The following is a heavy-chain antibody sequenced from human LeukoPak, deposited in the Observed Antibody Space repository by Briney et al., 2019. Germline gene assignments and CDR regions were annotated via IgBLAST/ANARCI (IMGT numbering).Heavy chain of an antibody. CDR3: AKDFGSGSYYENFDY. J-gene: IGHJ4*02. CDR2: ISWNSGSI. Sequence: GGSLRLSCVASGFTFDDYAMHWVRQAPGKGLEWVSDISWNSGSIGYADSVKGRFTISRDNAKNYLYLQMNSLRAEDTALYYCAKDFGSGSYYENFDYWGQGTLVTVSS. D-gene: IGHD1-26*01. CDR1: GFTFDDYA. V-gene: IGHV3-9*01.